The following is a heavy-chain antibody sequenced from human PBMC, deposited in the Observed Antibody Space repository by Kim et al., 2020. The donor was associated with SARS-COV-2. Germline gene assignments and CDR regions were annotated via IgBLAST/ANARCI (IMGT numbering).Heavy chain of an antibody. V-gene: IGHV3-23*01. D-gene: IGHD6-13*01. CDR3: AKDRQQQLVRGWFDP. J-gene: IGHJ5*02. Sequence: DPVKGRFTISRDNSKNTLYLQRNSLGAEDTAVYYCAKDRQQQLVRGWFDPWGQGTLVTVSS.